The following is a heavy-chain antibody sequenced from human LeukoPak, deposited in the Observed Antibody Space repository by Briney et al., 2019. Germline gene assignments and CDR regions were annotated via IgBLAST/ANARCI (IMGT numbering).Heavy chain of an antibody. J-gene: IGHJ4*02. CDR1: GGSISSSSYY. D-gene: IGHD1-14*01. V-gene: IGHV4-39*01. Sequence: SETLSLTCTVSGGSISSSSYYWGWIRRPPGKGLEWIGSIYYSGSTYYNPSLKSRVTISVDTSKNQFSLKLSSVTAADTAVYYCARQTIRYFDYWGQGTLVTVSS. CDR3: ARQTIRYFDY. CDR2: IYYSGST.